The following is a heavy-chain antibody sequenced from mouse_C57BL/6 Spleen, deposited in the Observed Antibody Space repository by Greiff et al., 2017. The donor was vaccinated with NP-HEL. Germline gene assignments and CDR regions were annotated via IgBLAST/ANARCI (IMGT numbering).Heavy chain of an antibody. V-gene: IGHV1-54*01. Sequence: QVTLKVSGAELVRPGTSVKVSCKASGYAFTNYLIEWVKQRPGQGLEWIGVINPGSGGTNYNEKFKGKATLTADKSSSTAYMQLSSLTSEDSAVYFCARNGNWFDYWGQGTTLTVSS. J-gene: IGHJ2*01. CDR1: GYAFTNYL. D-gene: IGHD4-1*01. CDR2: INPGSGGT. CDR3: ARNGNWFDY.